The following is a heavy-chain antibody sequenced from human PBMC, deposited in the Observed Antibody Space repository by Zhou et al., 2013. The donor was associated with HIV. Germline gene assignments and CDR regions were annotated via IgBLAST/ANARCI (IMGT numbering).Heavy chain of an antibody. CDR3: ARDLGNMVRGVITTPGYMDV. J-gene: IGHJ6*03. CDR1: GGTFSSYT. Sequence: QVQLVQSGAEVKKPGSSVKVSCKASGGTFSSYTISWVRQAPGQGLEWMGGIIPIFATANYAPKFQGRVTITTDESTSTAYMELSSLRLEDTAVYYCARDLGNMVRGVITTPGYMDVWGKGTTVTVSS. CDR2: IIPIFATA. V-gene: IGHV1-69*05. D-gene: IGHD3-10*01.